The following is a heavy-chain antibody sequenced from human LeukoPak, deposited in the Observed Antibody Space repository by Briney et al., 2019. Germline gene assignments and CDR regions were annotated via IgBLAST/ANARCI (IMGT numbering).Heavy chain of an antibody. J-gene: IGHJ4*02. V-gene: IGHV3-21*04. Sequence: GGSLRPSCAASGFTFSSYSMNWVRQAPGKGLEWVSSISSSSSYIYYADSVKGRFTISRDNAKNSLYLQMNSLRAEDTAVYYCAKVSSRYCSSGSCYFDSWGQGTLVTVSS. CDR2: ISSSSSYI. CDR1: GFTFSSYS. CDR3: AKVSSRYCSSGSCYFDS. D-gene: IGHD2-15*01.